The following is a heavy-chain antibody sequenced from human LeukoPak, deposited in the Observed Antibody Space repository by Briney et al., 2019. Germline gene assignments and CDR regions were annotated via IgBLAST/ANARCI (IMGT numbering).Heavy chain of an antibody. D-gene: IGHD3-22*01. V-gene: IGHV3-66*01. CDR1: GFTVSSNY. CDR3: ASGIGVYSSYYGMDV. J-gene: IGHJ6*02. CDR2: IYSGGST. Sequence: PGGSLRLSCAASGFTVSSNYMSWVRQAPGEGLEWVSVIYSGGSTYYADSVKGRFTISRDNSKNTLYLQMNSLRAEDTAVYYCASGIGVYSSYYGMDVWGQGTTVTVSS.